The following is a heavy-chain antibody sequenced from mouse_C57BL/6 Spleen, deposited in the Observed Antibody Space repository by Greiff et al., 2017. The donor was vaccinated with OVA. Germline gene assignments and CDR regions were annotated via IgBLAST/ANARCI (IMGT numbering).Heavy chain of an antibody. D-gene: IGHD1-1*01. J-gene: IGHJ2*01. CDR3: ARCYYGSSHPFDY. CDR2: IYPGSGST. CDR1: GYTFTSYW. Sequence: VQLQQPGAELLKPGASVKMSCKASGYTFTSYWITWVKQRPGQGLEWIGDIYPGSGSTNYKEKFKSKATLTVDTSSSTAYRQLSSLTSEDAAVYYCARCYYGSSHPFDYWGQGTTLTVSS. V-gene: IGHV1-55*01.